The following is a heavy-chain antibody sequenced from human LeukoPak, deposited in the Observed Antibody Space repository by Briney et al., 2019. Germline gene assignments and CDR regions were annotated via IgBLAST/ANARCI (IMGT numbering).Heavy chain of an antibody. CDR3: AKGGYYYDSSVYYGY. V-gene: IGHV3-30*18. Sequence: GGSLRLSCAASGFTFSSYGMHWVRQAPGKGLEWVAVISYDGSNKYYADSVKGRFTISRDNSKNTLYLQMNSLRAEDTAVYYCAKGGYYYDSSVYYGYWGQGTLVTVSS. CDR2: ISYDGSNK. D-gene: IGHD3-22*01. J-gene: IGHJ4*02. CDR1: GFTFSSYG.